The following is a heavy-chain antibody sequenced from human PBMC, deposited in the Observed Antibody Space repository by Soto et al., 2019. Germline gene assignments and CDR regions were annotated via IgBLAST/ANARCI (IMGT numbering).Heavy chain of an antibody. Sequence: GGSLRLSCAASGFTFSSYSMNWVRQAPGKGLEWVSSISSSSSYIYYADSVKGRFTISRDNAKNSLYLQMNSLRAEDTAVYYCARDVGAKGYYYYGMDVWGQGTTVTVSS. CDR2: ISSSSSYI. D-gene: IGHD1-26*01. J-gene: IGHJ6*02. CDR3: ARDVGAKGYYYYGMDV. CDR1: GFTFSSYS. V-gene: IGHV3-21*01.